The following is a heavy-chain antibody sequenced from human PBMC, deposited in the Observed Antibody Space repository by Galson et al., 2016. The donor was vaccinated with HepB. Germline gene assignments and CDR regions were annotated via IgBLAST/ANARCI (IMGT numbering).Heavy chain of an antibody. CDR3: ARQYYYTTGYCYGY. J-gene: IGHJ4*02. V-gene: IGHV5-10-1*01. CDR2: IDPSDSNI. CDR1: GYSFTSYW. D-gene: IGHD3-22*01. Sequence: QSGAEVKKPGESLRISCKVSGYSFTSYWINWLRQMPGKGLEWMGRIDPSDSNIKYSPSFEGHVTISADTSTSTAYLQWSSLKASDTATYYCARQYYYTTGYCYGYWGQGTLVSVSS.